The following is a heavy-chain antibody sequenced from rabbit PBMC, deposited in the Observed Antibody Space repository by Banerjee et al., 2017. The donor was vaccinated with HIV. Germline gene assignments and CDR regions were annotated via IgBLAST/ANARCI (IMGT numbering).Heavy chain of an antibody. J-gene: IGHJ6*01. CDR1: GFSFSDSYY. CDR3: ARFPDGAGVGGVYGLDV. D-gene: IGHD4-2*01. Sequence: QSLEESGGDLVKPGASLTLTCRTSGFSFSDSYYMCWVRQAPGKGLEWIACIYAGSSGSTYYASWAKGRFSISKTSSTTVTLQMTSLTAADTATYFCARFPDGAGVGGVYGLDVWGPGTLVTVS. V-gene: IGHV1S40*01. CDR2: IYAGSSGST.